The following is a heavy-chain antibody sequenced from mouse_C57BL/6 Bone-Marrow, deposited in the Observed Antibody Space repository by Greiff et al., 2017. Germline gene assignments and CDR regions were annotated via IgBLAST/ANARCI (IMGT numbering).Heavy chain of an antibody. Sequence: VQLQQSGPGLVQPSQSLSITCTVSGFSLTSYGVHWVRQSPGRGLEWLVVIWSGGSTDYNAAFISRLSISKDNSKSQVFFKMNSLQADDTAIYYCARILPFAYWGQGTLVTVSA. CDR1: GFSLTSYG. CDR2: IWSGGST. V-gene: IGHV2-2*01. CDR3: ARILPFAY. J-gene: IGHJ3*01.